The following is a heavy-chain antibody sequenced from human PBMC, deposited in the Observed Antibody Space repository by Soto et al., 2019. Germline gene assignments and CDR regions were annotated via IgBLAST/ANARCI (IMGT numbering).Heavy chain of an antibody. V-gene: IGHV1-8*01. CDR3: ARERTGTTSMDV. J-gene: IGHJ6*02. D-gene: IGHD1-1*01. Sequence: ASAKACCKASVYTFNSYDMNWARQAPGQGLEWMGWMNPNSGNTGYAQKFQGRVTMTRNTSISTAYMELSSLRSEDTAVYYCARERTGTTSMDVWGQGTTVTVSS. CDR2: MNPNSGNT. CDR1: VYTFNSYD.